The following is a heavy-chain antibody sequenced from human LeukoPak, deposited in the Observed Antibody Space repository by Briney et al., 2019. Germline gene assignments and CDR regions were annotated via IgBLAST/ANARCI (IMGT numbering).Heavy chain of an antibody. J-gene: IGHJ4*02. V-gene: IGHV3-53*01. CDR2: IYSGGST. D-gene: IGHD1-1*01. Sequence: GSLRLSCAAFRFTFSSYSMNWVRQAPGKGLEWVSVIYSGGSTYYADSVKGRFTISRDNSKNTLYLQMNSLRAEDTAVYYCARDLEGSDYWGQGTLVTVSS. CDR3: ARDLEGSDY. CDR1: RFTFSSYS.